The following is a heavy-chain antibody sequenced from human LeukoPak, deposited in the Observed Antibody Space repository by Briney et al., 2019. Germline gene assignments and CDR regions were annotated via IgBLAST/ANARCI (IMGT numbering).Heavy chain of an antibody. V-gene: IGHV3-23*01. CDR2: ISGSGGST. Sequence: GGSLRLSCAASGFTLSHYGMSWVRQAPGKGLEWVSDISGSGGSTYYADSVKGRFTISRDNSKNTLYLQMNSLRAEDTAVYYCAKDMVAARPYYFDYWGQGTLVTVSS. J-gene: IGHJ4*02. CDR3: AKDMVAARPYYFDY. D-gene: IGHD6-6*01. CDR1: GFTLSHYG.